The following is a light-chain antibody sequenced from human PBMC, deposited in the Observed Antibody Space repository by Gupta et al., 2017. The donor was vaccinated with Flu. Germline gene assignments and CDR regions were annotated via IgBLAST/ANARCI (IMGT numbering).Light chain of an antibody. Sequence: QSALTQPASVSGSPGQSIAISCTGSNSDVGGYNVVSWYQQYPGKAPKLLIYEVTKRPSGASYRFSGSKSGNTASLTIAGLQAEDEADYYCSSYTTSRTLVFGGGTKLTVL. V-gene: IGLV2-14*01. CDR3: SSYTTSRTLV. CDR2: EVT. CDR1: NSDVGGYNV. J-gene: IGLJ3*02.